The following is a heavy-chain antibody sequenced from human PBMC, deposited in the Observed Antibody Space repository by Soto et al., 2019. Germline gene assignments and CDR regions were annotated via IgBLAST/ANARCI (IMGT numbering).Heavy chain of an antibody. CDR1: GGTFSSYA. CDR2: IIPIFGTA. J-gene: IGHJ4*02. D-gene: IGHD4-17*01. V-gene: IGHV1-69*01. Sequence: QVQLVQSGAEVKKPGSSVKVSCKASGGTFSSYAISWVRQAPGQELEWMGGIIPIFGTANYAQKFQGRVTITADESTSTAYMELSSLRSEDTAVYYCARGYYGGKWSGVTHDYWGQGTLVTVSS. CDR3: ARGYYGGKWSGVTHDY.